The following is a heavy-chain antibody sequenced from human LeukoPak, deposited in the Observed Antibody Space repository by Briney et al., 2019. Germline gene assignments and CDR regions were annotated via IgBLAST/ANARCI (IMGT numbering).Heavy chain of an antibody. CDR3: AKGPWGSYRQSDY. V-gene: IGHV3-23*01. D-gene: IGHD3-16*02. J-gene: IGHJ4*02. CDR1: GFTFSSYA. CDR2: ISGSGGST. Sequence: PGGSLRLARAASGFTFSSYAMSWVRQAPGKGLEWVSAISGSGGSTYYADSVKGRFTISRDNSKNTLYLQMNSLRAEDTAVYYCAKGPWGSYRQSDYWGQGTLVTVSS.